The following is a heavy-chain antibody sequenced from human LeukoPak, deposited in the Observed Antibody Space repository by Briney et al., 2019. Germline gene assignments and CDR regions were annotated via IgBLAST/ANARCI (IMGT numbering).Heavy chain of an antibody. CDR3: ARERTGDLGEETLFGGAPFDY. Sequence: GRSPRLSCVGFGFSFSNYEMNWVRQAPGKGLEWLSGISSGAIYYADSVKGRFTISRDDARKSVFLQMSSLRADDTAVYYCARERTGDLGEETLFGGAPFDYWGQGTLVTVSS. V-gene: IGHV3-48*03. D-gene: IGHD3-16*01. CDR1: GFSFSNYE. CDR2: ISSGAI. J-gene: IGHJ4*02.